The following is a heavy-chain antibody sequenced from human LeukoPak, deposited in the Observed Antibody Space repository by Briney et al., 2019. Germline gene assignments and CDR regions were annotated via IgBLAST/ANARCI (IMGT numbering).Heavy chain of an antibody. V-gene: IGHV3-21*06. D-gene: IGHD3-10*01. CDR3: ARELSGSGTQY. J-gene: IGHJ4*03. Sequence: GGSLRLSCAASGFSFSRYAMNWVRQAPGKGLEWVSSISSTATYINYEDSVKGRFTISRDNAKNSLYLHLDSLRVDDTAVYYCARELSGSGTQYWGQGALVTVSS. CDR2: ISSTATYI. CDR1: GFSFSRYA.